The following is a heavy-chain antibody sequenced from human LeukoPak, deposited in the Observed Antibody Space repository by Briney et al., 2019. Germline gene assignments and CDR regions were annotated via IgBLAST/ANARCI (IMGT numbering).Heavy chain of an antibody. Sequence: ASVKVSCKLSGYTLTELSMHWVRQAPGKGLEWMGGFYPEDGETIYTQKFQGRVAMTEDTSTDTAYMELSSLRSEDTAVYYCATELEVGANNPWVPFYYWGQGTLVTVSS. CDR3: ATELEVGANNPWVPFYY. CDR2: FYPEDGET. D-gene: IGHD1-26*01. J-gene: IGHJ4*02. V-gene: IGHV1-24*01. CDR1: GYTLTELS.